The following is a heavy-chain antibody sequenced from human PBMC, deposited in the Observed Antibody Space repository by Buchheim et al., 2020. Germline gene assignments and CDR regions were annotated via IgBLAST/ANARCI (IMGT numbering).Heavy chain of an antibody. Sequence: QVQLQESGPGLVKPSQTLSLTCTVSGGSISSGSYYWSWIRQPAGKGLEWIGRIYTSGSTNYNPSLKSRVTISVDTSKNQFSLKLSSVTAADTAVYYCARDPEILRLGELSPSWGQGTL. J-gene: IGHJ5*02. CDR2: IYTSGST. CDR3: ARDPEILRLGELSPS. V-gene: IGHV4-61*02. D-gene: IGHD3-16*02. CDR1: GGSISSGSYY.